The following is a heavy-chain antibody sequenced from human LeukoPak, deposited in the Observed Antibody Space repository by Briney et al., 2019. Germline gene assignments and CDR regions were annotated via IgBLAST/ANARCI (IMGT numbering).Heavy chain of an antibody. CDR3: ARDRRWFGESGAFDI. CDR2: IKQDGSEK. D-gene: IGHD3-10*01. CDR1: GFTFSNFW. Sequence: GGSLRLSCAASGFTFSNFWMTWVRQAPGKGLEWVANIKQDGSEKYYVDSVKGRFSISRDNAKNSLFLQMNSLRAEDTAVYYCARDRRWFGESGAFDIWGHGTMVTVSS. J-gene: IGHJ3*02. V-gene: IGHV3-7*01.